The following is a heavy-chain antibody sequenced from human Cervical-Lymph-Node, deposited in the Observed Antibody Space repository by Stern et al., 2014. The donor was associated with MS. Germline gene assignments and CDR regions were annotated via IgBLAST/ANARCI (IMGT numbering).Heavy chain of an antibody. Sequence: EVQLVESGAEVKKPGESLKISCKASGYSFTAYWIAWARQLPGKGLEWMGIIFPEDSDTRYGPSFQGQVTFAADKSSSTAYLQWSSLKASDTAMYYCARAYGAGIYYKDWGRGTLVTVSS. CDR1: GYSFTAYW. CDR3: ARAYGAGIYYKD. CDR2: IFPEDSDT. D-gene: IGHD3-10*01. J-gene: IGHJ4*02. V-gene: IGHV5-51*01.